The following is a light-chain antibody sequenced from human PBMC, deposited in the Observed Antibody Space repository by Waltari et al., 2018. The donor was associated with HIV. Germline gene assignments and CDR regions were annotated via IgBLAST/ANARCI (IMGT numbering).Light chain of an antibody. CDR1: ALPKHY. CDR2: QDT. J-gene: IGLJ2*01. Sequence: SYELTQTPSVSLPPGQTAKIMCSGDALPKHYVYWYQQKAGQAPVMIIFQDTKRPSDLPARFSSSSAGTTATLTISGVQAEDEADYFCQSAHNSDVIFGGGTKLTVL. V-gene: IGLV3-25*03. CDR3: QSAHNSDVI.